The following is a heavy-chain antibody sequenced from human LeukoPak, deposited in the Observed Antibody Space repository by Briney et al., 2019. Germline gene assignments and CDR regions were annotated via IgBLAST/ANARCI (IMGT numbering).Heavy chain of an antibody. J-gene: IGHJ6*03. Sequence: SETLSLTCTLSGGSISTYYWSWVRQPPGKGLEWIGSIYYSGSTYYNPSLKSRVTISVDTSKNQFSLKLSSVTAADTAVYYCARGGGSSFYYYYMDVWGKGTTVTVSS. CDR3: ARGGGSSFYYYYMDV. CDR2: IYYSGST. CDR1: GGSISTYY. D-gene: IGHD6-6*01. V-gene: IGHV4-59*12.